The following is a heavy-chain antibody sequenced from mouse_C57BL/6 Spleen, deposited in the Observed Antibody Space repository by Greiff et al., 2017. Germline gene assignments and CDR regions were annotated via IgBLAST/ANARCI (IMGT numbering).Heavy chain of an antibody. CDR1: GFTFSSYA. V-gene: IGHV5-4*01. J-gene: IGHJ2*01. CDR3: ARDGDYDGYFDY. Sequence: EVHLVESGGGLVKPGGSLKLSCAASGFTFSSYAMSWVRQTPEKRLEWVATISDGGSYTYYPDNVKGRFTISRDNAKNNLYLQMSHLKSEDTAMYYCARDGDYDGYFDYWGQGTTLTVSS. CDR2: ISDGGSYT. D-gene: IGHD2-4*01.